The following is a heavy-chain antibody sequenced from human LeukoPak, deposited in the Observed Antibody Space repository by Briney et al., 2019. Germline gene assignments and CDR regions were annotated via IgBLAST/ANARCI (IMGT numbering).Heavy chain of an antibody. CDR2: ISSSSSYI. Sequence: GGSLRLSCAASGFTFSSYSMNWVRQAPGKGLEWVSSISSSSSYIYYADSVKGRFTISRDNAKNSLYLQMNSLRAEDTAVYYCAREGVTGYYYMDVWGKGTTVTVSS. V-gene: IGHV3-21*01. D-gene: IGHD4-23*01. J-gene: IGHJ6*03. CDR3: AREGVTGYYYMDV. CDR1: GFTFSSYS.